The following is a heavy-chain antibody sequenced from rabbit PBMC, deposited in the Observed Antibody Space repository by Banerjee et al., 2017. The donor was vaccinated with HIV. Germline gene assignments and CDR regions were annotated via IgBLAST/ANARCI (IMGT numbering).Heavy chain of an antibody. CDR3: ARDYAYASCSGYNL. CDR2: INTGSGST. V-gene: IGHV1S40*01. J-gene: IGHJ4*01. Sequence: QSLEESGGDLVKPGASLTLTCTASGFSLSSSYNMCWVRQAPGKGLEWIGCINTGSGSTWYASWAKGRFTISKTSSTTVTLQMTSLTAADTATYFCARDYAYASCSGYNLWGQGTLVTVS. CDR1: GFSLSSSYN. D-gene: IGHD1-1*01.